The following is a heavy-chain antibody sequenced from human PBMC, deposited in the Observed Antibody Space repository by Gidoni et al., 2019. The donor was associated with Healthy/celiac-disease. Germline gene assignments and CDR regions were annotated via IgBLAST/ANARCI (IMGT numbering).Heavy chain of an antibody. D-gene: IGHD3-9*01. Sequence: QVQLVESGGGVVQPGRSLRLSCAASGFTFSSYGMHWVRQAPGKGREWVAVIWYDGSNKYYADSVKGRFTISRDNSKNTLYLQMNSLRVEDTAVYYCARPVLRYFDPYGMDVWGQGTTVTVSS. CDR1: GFTFSSYG. CDR2: IWYDGSNK. CDR3: ARPVLRYFDPYGMDV. J-gene: IGHJ6*02. V-gene: IGHV3-33*01.